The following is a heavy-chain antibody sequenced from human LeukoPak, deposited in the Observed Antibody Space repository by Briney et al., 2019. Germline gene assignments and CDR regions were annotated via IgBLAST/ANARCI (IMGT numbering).Heavy chain of an antibody. Sequence: GGSLRLSCAASGFTFSSYAMRWVRQAPGKGLEWVAVISYDGSNKYYADSVKGRFTISRDNSKNTLYLQMNSLRAEDTAVYYCARGTPKALAVAVFRVDGMDVWGQGTTVTVSS. CDR2: ISYDGSNK. CDR1: GFTFSSYA. J-gene: IGHJ6*02. V-gene: IGHV3-30-3*01. D-gene: IGHD6-19*01. CDR3: ARGTPKALAVAVFRVDGMDV.